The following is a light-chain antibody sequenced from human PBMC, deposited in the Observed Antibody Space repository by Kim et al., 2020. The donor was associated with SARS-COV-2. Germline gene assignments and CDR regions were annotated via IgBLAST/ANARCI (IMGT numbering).Light chain of an antibody. J-gene: IGKJ2*01. Sequence: VSPGERATLSCRASQSISSNLAWYQQKPGQAPRLLIYGASTRATGIPARFSGSGSGTDFTLTISSLQSEDFAVYYCQQYNNWHSYTFGQGTKLEI. CDR3: QQYNNWHSYT. V-gene: IGKV3-15*01. CDR1: QSISSN. CDR2: GAS.